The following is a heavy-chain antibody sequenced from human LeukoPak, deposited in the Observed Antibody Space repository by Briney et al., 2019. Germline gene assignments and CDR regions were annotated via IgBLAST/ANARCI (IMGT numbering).Heavy chain of an antibody. CDR1: GFSFSTYA. D-gene: IGHD2-15*01. J-gene: IGHJ4*02. CDR3: ARDRPTGASRVFVVQ. V-gene: IGHV3-21*06. Sequence: GGSLRLSCTASGFSFSTYAMTWVRQAPGKGLEWISSTSSGSRYIYYADSVRGRFTVSRDNTKNSLYLLMNNLRAEDTAIYYCARDRPTGASRVFVVQWGQGTPVTVSS. CDR2: TSSGSRYI.